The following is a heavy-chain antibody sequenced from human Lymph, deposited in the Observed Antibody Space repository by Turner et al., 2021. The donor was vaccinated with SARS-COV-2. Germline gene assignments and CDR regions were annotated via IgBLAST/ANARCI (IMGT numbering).Heavy chain of an antibody. V-gene: IGHV3-30-3*01. CDR2: ISYDGSNK. CDR3: ARGDYYGSVSYPGKTFDC. Sequence: QVQLVASGGVFVQPGRSLRLSCAASGFPFSSYAMFWVRQAPGKGLEWVAVISYDGSNKYYADSVKGRFTISRDNSKNTLYLQMNSLRAEDTAVYYCARGDYYGSVSYPGKTFDCWGQGTLVTVSS. J-gene: IGHJ4*02. CDR1: GFPFSSYA. D-gene: IGHD3-10*01.